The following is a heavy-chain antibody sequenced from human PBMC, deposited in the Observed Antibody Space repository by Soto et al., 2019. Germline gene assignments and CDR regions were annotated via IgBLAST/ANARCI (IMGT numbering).Heavy chain of an antibody. CDR1: GGSISSSRYY. CDR2: IYYSGST. D-gene: IGHD2-2*01. CDR3: ASQPVHQGGFDY. V-gene: IGHV4-39*01. Sequence: SETLSLTCTVSGGSISSSRYYWGWIRQPPGKGLEWIGSIYYSGSTYYNPSLKSRVTISVDTSKNQFSLKLSSVTAADTAVYYCASQPVHQGGFDYWGQGTLVTVSS. J-gene: IGHJ4*02.